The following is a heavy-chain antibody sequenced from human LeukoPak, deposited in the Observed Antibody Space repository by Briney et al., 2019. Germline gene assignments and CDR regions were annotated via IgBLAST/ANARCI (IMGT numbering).Heavy chain of an antibody. CDR2: ISGSGDST. CDR1: GFTFSTYA. J-gene: IGHJ4*02. CDR3: AKDRGY. V-gene: IGHV3-23*01. Sequence: GGSLRLSCAASGFTFSTYAMTWVRQAPGKGLEWVSAISGSGDSTYYADSVKGRFTISRDNSKNTLYLQMNSLRADDTAIYNCAKDRGYWGQGTLVTVSS.